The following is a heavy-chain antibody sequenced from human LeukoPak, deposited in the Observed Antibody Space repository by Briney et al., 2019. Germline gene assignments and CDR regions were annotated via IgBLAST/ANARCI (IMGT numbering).Heavy chain of an antibody. CDR1: GFTVSSYW. J-gene: IGHJ4*02. D-gene: IGHD6-19*01. Sequence: PGGSLRPSCPVAGFTVSSYWMSWVRQAAGKGLEWVANIKQDGREKYYVDSVKGRFTSSRDKAKDSLYLQMNSLRAEDTAVYYCARVRGPYSSGWYYFDYWGQGTLVTVSS. CDR3: ARVRGPYSSGWYYFDY. CDR2: IKQDGREK. V-gene: IGHV3-7*03.